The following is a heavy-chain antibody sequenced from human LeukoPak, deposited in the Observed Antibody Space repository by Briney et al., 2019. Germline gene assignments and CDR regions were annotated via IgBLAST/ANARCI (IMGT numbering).Heavy chain of an antibody. D-gene: IGHD3-3*01. CDR2: IYHSGST. J-gene: IGHJ3*02. V-gene: IGHV4-38-2*01. CDR1: GYSISSGYY. CDR3: ASEYYDFAEGAFDI. Sequence: PSETLSLTCAVSGYSISSGYYWGGIRQPPGKGLEWIGSIYHSGSTYYNPSLKSRVTISVDTSKNQFSLKLSSVTAADTAVYYCASEYYDFAEGAFDIWGQGTMVTVSS.